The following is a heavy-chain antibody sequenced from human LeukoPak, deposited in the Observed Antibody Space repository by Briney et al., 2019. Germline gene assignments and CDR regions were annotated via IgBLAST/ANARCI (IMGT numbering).Heavy chain of an antibody. CDR1: GYTFTSYD. Sequence: ASVKVSCKASGYTFTSYDINWVRQATGQGLEWMGWMNPNSGNTGYAQKFQGRVTMTRNTSISTAYMELSSLRSEDTAVYYCARGPSSSWFPRLYYYYGMDVWGQGTTVTVSS. D-gene: IGHD6-13*01. CDR3: ARGPSSSWFPRLYYYYGMDV. V-gene: IGHV1-8*01. CDR2: MNPNSGNT. J-gene: IGHJ6*02.